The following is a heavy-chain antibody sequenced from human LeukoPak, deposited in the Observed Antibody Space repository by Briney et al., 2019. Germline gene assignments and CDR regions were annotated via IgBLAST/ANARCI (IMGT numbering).Heavy chain of an antibody. Sequence: GGSLRLSCAASGFTFSSYAMSWVRQASGKGLEWVGRIRGKANSYATAYAASVKGRFTISRDDSKNTAYLQMNSLKTEDTAVYYCRGELFDYWGQGTLVTVSS. CDR2: IRGKANSYAT. CDR3: RGELFDY. J-gene: IGHJ4*02. V-gene: IGHV3-73*01. D-gene: IGHD1-26*01. CDR1: GFTFSSYA.